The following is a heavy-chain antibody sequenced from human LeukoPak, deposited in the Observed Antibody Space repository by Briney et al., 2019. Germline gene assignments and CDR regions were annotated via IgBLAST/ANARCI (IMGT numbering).Heavy chain of an antibody. CDR3: ARVIGTDYYDSSGPSHWYFDL. V-gene: IGHV4-38-2*02. D-gene: IGHD3-22*01. CDR2: IYHSGST. J-gene: IGHJ2*01. Sequence: SETLSLTCTVSGYSISSGYYWGWIRQPPGKGLEWIGSIYHSGSTYYNPSLKSRVTISVDTSKNQFSLKLSSVTAADAAVYYCARVIGTDYYDSSGPSHWYFDLWGRGTLVTVSS. CDR1: GYSISSGYY.